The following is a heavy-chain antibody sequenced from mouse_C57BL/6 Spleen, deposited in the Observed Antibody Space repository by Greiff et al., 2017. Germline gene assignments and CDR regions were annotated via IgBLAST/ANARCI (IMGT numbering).Heavy chain of an antibody. CDR3: ARDPAYYSNYGYWYFDV. CDR1: GFTFSDYY. J-gene: IGHJ1*03. V-gene: IGHV5-16*01. Sequence: VKLVESEGGLVQPGSSMKLSCTASGFTFSDYYMAWVRQVPEKGLEWVANINYDGSSTYYLDSLKSRFLISRDNAKNILYLQMSSLKSEDTATYYCARDPAYYSNYGYWYFDVWGTGTTVTVSS. D-gene: IGHD2-5*01. CDR2: INYDGSST.